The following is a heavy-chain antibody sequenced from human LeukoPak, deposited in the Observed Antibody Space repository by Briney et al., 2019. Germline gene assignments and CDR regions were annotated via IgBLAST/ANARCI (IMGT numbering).Heavy chain of an antibody. Sequence: GESLKISCEGSGYSFITYWISWVRQLPGKGLEWMGRIDPSDSYTNYSPSFQGHVTMSADKSINTAYLHLSSLKASDTAMYYCAKGQDYGDFGASDYWGQGTLVTVSS. J-gene: IGHJ4*02. CDR1: GYSFITYW. CDR2: IDPSDSYT. D-gene: IGHD4-17*01. CDR3: AKGQDYGDFGASDY. V-gene: IGHV5-10-1*01.